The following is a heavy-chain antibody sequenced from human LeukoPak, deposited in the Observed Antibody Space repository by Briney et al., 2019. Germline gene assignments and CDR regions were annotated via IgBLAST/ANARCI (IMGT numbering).Heavy chain of an antibody. Sequence: GGSLRLSCAASGFTFSSHAMKWVRQAPGPGLEGVSGISNSGGNTYYADSVKGRFTISRDNSKNTLYLQMNSLRAEDTAVYYCAKDLYGDYDLDYWGQGTLVTVFS. CDR3: AKDLYGDYDLDY. CDR2: ISNSGGNT. V-gene: IGHV3-23*01. CDR1: GFTFSSHA. J-gene: IGHJ4*02. D-gene: IGHD4-17*01.